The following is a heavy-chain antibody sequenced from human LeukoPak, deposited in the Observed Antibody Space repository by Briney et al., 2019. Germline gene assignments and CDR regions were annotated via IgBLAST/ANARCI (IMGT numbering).Heavy chain of an antibody. CDR2: INPNSGGT. V-gene: IGHV1-2*02. J-gene: IGHJ2*01. CDR3: ARDLVLDWGSSWYFDL. D-gene: IGHD4/OR15-4a*01. CDR1: GYTFTGYY. Sequence: ASVKVSCKASGYTFTGYYMHWVRQAPGQGLEWMGWINPNSGGTNYAQKFQGRVTMTRDTSISTAYMELSRLRSDDTAVYYCARDLVLDWGSSWYFDLWGRGTLVTVSS.